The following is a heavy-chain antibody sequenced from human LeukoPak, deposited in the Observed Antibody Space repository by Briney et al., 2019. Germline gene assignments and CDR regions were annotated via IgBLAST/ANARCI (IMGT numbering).Heavy chain of an antibody. CDR1: GGTFSSYA. CDR2: IIPIFGTA. J-gene: IGHJ4*02. V-gene: IGHV1-69*13. CDR3: ARGRATVTTWHY. D-gene: IGHD4-17*01. Sequence: ASVKVSCTASGGTFSSYAISWVRQAPGQGLEWMGGIIPIFGTANYAQKFQGRVTITADESTSTAYMELSSLRSEDTAVYYCARGRATVTTWHYWGQGTLVTVSS.